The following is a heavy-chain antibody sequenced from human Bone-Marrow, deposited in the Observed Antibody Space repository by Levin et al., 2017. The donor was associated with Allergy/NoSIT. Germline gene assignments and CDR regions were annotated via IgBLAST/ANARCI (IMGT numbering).Heavy chain of an antibody. V-gene: IGHV2-70*01. D-gene: IGHD5-18*01. CDR3: ARATRGYGFSIYGLDF. Sequence: SQTLSLTCAFSGFSLSTNGMCVSWIRQPPGRALEWLALIDWEDDKYYTTSLRARLTISKDTSKNQVALTMTNLDPADTGTYYCARATRGYGFSIYGLDFWGQGTTVAVSS. J-gene: IGHJ6*02. CDR2: IDWEDDK. CDR1: GFSLSTNGMC.